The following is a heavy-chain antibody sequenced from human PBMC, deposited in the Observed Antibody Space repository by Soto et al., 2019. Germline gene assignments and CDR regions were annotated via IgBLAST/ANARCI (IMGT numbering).Heavy chain of an antibody. D-gene: IGHD3-10*01. J-gene: IGHJ4*02. Sequence: LRFADQVSGFTFCSYAMSWVRQAPGKGLEWVALVQSNHVTYYADSVRGRFTVSRDNSKNTLYLQMDSLRVEDTALYYCAKWLRGGSYYCDFWGQGP. CDR2: VQSNHVT. V-gene: IGHV3-23*01. CDR3: AKWLRGGSYYCDF. CDR1: GFTFCSYA.